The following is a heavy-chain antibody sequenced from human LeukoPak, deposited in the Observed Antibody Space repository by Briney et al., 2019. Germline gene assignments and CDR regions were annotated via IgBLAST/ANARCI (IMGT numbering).Heavy chain of an antibody. V-gene: IGHV3-66*02. J-gene: IGHJ6*03. D-gene: IGHD6-6*01. Sequence: GGSLRLSGAASGFTVSSNYMSWVRQAPGKGLEWVSVIYSGGSTYYADSVKGRFTISRDNSKNTLYLQMNSLRAEDTAVYYCARDYSSSSPGPYYYYYMDVWGKGTTVTVSS. CDR2: IYSGGST. CDR1: GFTVSSNY. CDR3: ARDYSSSSPGPYYYYYMDV.